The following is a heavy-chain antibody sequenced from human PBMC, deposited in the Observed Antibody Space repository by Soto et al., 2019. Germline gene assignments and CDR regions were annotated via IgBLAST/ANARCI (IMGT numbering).Heavy chain of an antibody. D-gene: IGHD6-19*01. J-gene: IGHJ4*02. CDR3: ARGVAGTGFDL. CDR1: GDSVSSNTAA. CDR2: TYYRSTWRH. V-gene: IGHV6-1*01. Sequence: PSQTLSLTCAISGDSVSSNTAARNWIRSSPSRGLEWLGRTYYRSTWRHDYAVSVKSRITVNPDTSKNHFSLQLNSVTPDDTAVYYCARGVAGTGFDLWGQGTLVTVSS.